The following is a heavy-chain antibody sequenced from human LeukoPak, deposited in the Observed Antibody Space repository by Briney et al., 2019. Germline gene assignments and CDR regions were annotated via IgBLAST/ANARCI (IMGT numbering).Heavy chain of an antibody. J-gene: IGHJ4*02. D-gene: IGHD2-21*02. V-gene: IGHV1-8*01. Sequence: ASVKVSCKASGYTFTSYDINWVRQATGQGLEWMGWMNPNSDNTGYAQKFQGRVTMTRDTSISTAYMELSRLRSDDTAVYYCARDLHCGGDCYSGYWGQGTLVTVSS. CDR3: ARDLHCGGDCYSGY. CDR2: MNPNSDNT. CDR1: GYTFTSYD.